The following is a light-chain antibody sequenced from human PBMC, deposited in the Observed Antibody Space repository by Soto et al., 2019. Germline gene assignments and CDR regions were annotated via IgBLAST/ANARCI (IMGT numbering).Light chain of an antibody. J-gene: IGLJ3*02. Sequence: QSVLAQPPSASGTPGESVTISCSGSSSNIGSNYVYWYQQLPGTAPKLLIYSNNQRPSGVPDRFSGSKSGTSASLAISRLRSEGGADYYCAARDDSLGCWVFGGGTQVTV. CDR1: SSNIGSNY. CDR3: AARDDSLGCWV. CDR2: SNN. V-gene: IGLV1-47*02.